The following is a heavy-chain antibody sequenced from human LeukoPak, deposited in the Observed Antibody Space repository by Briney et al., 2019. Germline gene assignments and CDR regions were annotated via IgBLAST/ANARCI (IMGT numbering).Heavy chain of an antibody. CDR2: IYHTGNT. J-gene: IGHJ3*02. Sequence: PSETLSLTCTVSDGSISSTGYYWGWIRQPPGKGLEWIGSIYHTGNTYYNPSLKSRVTISLDTSKNQFSLKLSSVTAADTAVYYCAREETRTIFGVASPRHAFDIWGQGTMVTVSS. D-gene: IGHD3-3*01. V-gene: IGHV4-39*07. CDR1: DGSISSTGYY. CDR3: AREETRTIFGVASPRHAFDI.